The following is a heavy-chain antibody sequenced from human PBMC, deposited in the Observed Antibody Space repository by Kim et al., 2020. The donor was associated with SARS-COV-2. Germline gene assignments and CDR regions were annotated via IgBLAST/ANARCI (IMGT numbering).Heavy chain of an antibody. J-gene: IGHJ4*02. CDR1: GGSISSSSHY. D-gene: IGHD1-1*01. Sequence: SETLSLTCTVSGGSISSSSHYWAWIRQPPGKGLEWIGSAYYSWSTYYFNPSLKSRVTISVDTSKNQFSLKLSSVTVADTAVYFCASHLSVNWFDYWGQGTLVFVSS. CDR2: AYYSWST. V-gene: IGHV4-39*01. CDR3: ASHLSVNWFDY.